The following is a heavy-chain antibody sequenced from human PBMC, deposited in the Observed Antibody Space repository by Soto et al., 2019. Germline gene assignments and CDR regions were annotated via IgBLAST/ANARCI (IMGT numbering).Heavy chain of an antibody. CDR3: ARGCCPEPFYYGMDV. CDR2: ISYEGSHK. D-gene: IGHD2-15*01. CDR1: GFTFGSYA. Sequence: GGSVTLSCAPSGFTFGSYAMHWVSHAPGRGMEWVAVISYEGSHKSYGDSGKGRFSISRDNSKNTLYLQLNSLRAADTAVSYCARGCCPEPFYYGMDVWGQGTTVTVSS. V-gene: IGHV3-30*14. J-gene: IGHJ6*02.